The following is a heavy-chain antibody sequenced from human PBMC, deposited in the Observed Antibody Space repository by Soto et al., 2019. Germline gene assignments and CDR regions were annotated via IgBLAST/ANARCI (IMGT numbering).Heavy chain of an antibody. CDR1: GFIFKKYW. CDR2: IYNDGTYS. V-gene: IGHV3-74*01. CDR3: TRGPRPISTGTGAY. D-gene: IGHD3-10*01. Sequence: GGSLRLSCAASGFIFKKYWMHWFRQSPGKGLVWISRIYNDGTYSDYADSVRGRFTISRDNVNDTLYLQMNNLRAEDSGLYYCTRGPRPISTGTGAYWGQGTQVTVSS. J-gene: IGHJ4*02.